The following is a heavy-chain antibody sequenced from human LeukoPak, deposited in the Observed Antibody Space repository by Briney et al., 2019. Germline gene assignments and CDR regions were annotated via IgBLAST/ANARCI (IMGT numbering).Heavy chain of an antibody. CDR1: GGSISSSGCY. CDR3: ARHLLSRYDY. Sequence: ASETLSLTCTVSGGSISSSGCYWGWIRQPPGKGLEWIGSFYYSGRAYDSPSLKSRVTMSVDMSKNQFSLNLNSVTAADTAVYYCARHLLSRYDYWGQGTLVTVSS. J-gene: IGHJ4*02. V-gene: IGHV4-39*01. D-gene: IGHD2-2*01. CDR2: FYYSGRA.